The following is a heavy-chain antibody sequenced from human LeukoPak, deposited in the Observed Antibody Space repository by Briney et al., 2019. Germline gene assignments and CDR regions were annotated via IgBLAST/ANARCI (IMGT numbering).Heavy chain of an antibody. Sequence: SVKVPCKASGGTFSSYAISWVRQAPGQGLEWMGGIIPIFGTANYAQKFQGRVTITADESTSTAYMELSSLRSEDTAVYYCARVGTAAGIDYWGQGTLVTVSS. V-gene: IGHV1-69*13. D-gene: IGHD6-13*01. CDR2: IIPIFGTA. J-gene: IGHJ4*02. CDR1: GGTFSSYA. CDR3: ARVGTAAGIDY.